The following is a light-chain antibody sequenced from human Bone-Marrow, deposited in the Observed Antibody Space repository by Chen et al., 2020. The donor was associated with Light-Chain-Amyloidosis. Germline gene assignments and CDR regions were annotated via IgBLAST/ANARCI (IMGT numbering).Light chain of an antibody. CDR2: KVS. CDR1: QTVTDW. V-gene: IGKV1-5*03. Sequence: DIQMTQSPSNLSASVGDRVTITCRASQTVTDWLAWYQQKPGKVPKLLIYKVSTLESGVPSRFSGGGSGTEFYLTISSLQPDDFATYYCQQYNSYASFGQGTKLEIK. CDR3: QQYNSYAS. J-gene: IGKJ2*03.